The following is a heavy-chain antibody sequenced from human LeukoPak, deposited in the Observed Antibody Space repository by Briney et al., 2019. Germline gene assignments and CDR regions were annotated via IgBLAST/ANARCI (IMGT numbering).Heavy chain of an antibody. V-gene: IGHV3-33*01. CDR1: GFTFSNYC. CDR2: IWYDGSNI. D-gene: IGHD1-26*01. J-gene: IGHJ4*02. Sequence: PGGSLRLSCAASGFTFSNYCMHLVRQAPGKGLEWVAVIWYDGSNIYYADSVKGRFTISRDNSKNTLYLQMDSLRAEDTAIYYCASDHGAYWGQGTLVTVSS. CDR3: ASDHGAY.